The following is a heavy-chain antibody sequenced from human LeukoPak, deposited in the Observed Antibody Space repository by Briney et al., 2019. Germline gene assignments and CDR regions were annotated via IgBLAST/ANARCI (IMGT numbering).Heavy chain of an antibody. V-gene: IGHV3-74*01. J-gene: IGHJ4*02. CDR3: ASDDYDILTGYYSDY. D-gene: IGHD3-9*01. CDR1: GFTFTSYW. Sequence: GGSLRLSCAASGFTFTSYWMHWVRQAPGKGLVWVSRINSDGSSTNYADSVKGRFTISRDNAKNTLYLQMNSLRAEDTAVYYCASDDYDILTGYYSDYWGQGTLVTVSS. CDR2: INSDGSST.